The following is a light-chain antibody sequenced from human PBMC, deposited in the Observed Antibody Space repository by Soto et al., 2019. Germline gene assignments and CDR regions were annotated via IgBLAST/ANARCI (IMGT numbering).Light chain of an antibody. CDR2: AAS. Sequence: DIQMTQSPSSVSASVGDRVTITCRASQGIRSWLAWYQQKPGKPPKLLISAASTLQSGVPSRFSGSGSGTYFTLTISSLHPEDFANYYCQQASSFPPTFGQGTKVEIK. CDR3: QQASSFPPT. J-gene: IGKJ1*01. CDR1: QGIRSW. V-gene: IGKV1-12*01.